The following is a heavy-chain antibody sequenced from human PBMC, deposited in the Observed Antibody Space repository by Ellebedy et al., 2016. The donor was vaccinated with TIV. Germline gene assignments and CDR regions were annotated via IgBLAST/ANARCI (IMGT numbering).Heavy chain of an antibody. CDR3: ARGHRPGYSYGLYDY. J-gene: IGHJ4*02. D-gene: IGHD5-18*01. CDR1: GYTFTGYY. CDR2: INPNSGGT. Sequence: ASVKVSCXASGYTFTGYYMHWVRQAPGQGLEWMGWINPNSGGTNYAQKFQGWVTMTRDTSISTAYMELSRLRSDDTAVYYCARGHRPGYSYGLYDYWGQGTLVTVSS. V-gene: IGHV1-2*04.